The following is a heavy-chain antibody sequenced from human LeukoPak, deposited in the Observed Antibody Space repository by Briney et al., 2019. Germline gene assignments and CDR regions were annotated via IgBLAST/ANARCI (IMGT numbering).Heavy chain of an antibody. CDR1: GGSLSSYY. V-gene: IGHV4-59*01. J-gene: IGHJ4*02. Sequence: SETLSLTCTVSGGSLSSYYWSWIRQPPGKGLEWIGHIYESGSTTYNPSLKSRVTISVDTSKNQFSLKVSSLTAADTAVYFCARGRIGGPKAPFDYWGQGTLVTVSS. D-gene: IGHD3-16*01. CDR3: ARGRIGGPKAPFDY. CDR2: IYESGST.